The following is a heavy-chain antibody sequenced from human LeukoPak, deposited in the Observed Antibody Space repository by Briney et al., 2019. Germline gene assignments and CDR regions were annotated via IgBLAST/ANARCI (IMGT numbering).Heavy chain of an antibody. V-gene: IGHV1-18*01. CDR3: VRQVDIAMAHPDY. CDR2: ISAYNGNT. J-gene: IGHJ4*02. D-gene: IGHD5-18*01. Sequence: GASVKVSCKTSGYTFSNYGITWVRQAPGQGLEWMGWISAYNGNTNYAQKVQGKATMTTDTSTSTAYMELRSLRSDGTAVYYCVRQVDIAMAHPDYWGQGTLVTVSS. CDR1: GYTFSNYG.